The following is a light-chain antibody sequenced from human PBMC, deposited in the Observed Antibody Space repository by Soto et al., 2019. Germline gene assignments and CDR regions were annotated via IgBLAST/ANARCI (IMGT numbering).Light chain of an antibody. CDR3: QSYDSSLSGSV. CDR1: RSNIGNNY. Sequence: VLTQPPSASGTPGQTVTISFSGSRSNIGNNYVCWYQQLPGAAPKLLIYRNTQRPSGVPDRFSGSKSGTSASLAITGLQAEDEADYYCQSYDSSLSGSVFATGTKVNVL. J-gene: IGLJ1*01. V-gene: IGLV1-47*01. CDR2: RNT.